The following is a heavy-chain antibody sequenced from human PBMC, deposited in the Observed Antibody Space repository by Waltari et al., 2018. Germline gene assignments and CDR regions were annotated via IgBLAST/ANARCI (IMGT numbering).Heavy chain of an antibody. J-gene: IGHJ5*02. D-gene: IGHD3-3*01. CDR1: GYSISSGYY. Sequence: QVQLQESGPGLVKPSETLSLTCAVSGYSISSGYYWGWIRQPPGKGLGWIGIIYQSGRTYYNPALKIRVTISVDTSKNQFSLKLSSVTAADTAVYYCARDLEWLINWFDPWGQGTLVTVSS. V-gene: IGHV4-38-2*02. CDR2: IYQSGRT. CDR3: ARDLEWLINWFDP.